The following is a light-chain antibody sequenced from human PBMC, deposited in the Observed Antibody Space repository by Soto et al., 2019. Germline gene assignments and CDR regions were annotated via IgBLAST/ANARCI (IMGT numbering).Light chain of an antibody. CDR3: MQALQTPT. J-gene: IGKJ5*01. Sequence: DIVMTQSPRSLPVTPGEPASISCRSSQSLLHSDGYKYLDWYLQKPGQSPQLLIYLGSNRASGAPDRFSGSGSATDFTLTISRVEAEDVGVYYCMQALQTPTFGQGTRLEIK. V-gene: IGKV2-28*01. CDR1: QSLLHSDGYKY. CDR2: LGS.